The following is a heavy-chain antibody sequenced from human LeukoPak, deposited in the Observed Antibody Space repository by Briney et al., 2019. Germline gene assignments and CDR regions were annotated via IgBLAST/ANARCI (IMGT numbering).Heavy chain of an antibody. D-gene: IGHD4-17*01. CDR3: AKRVRDYPYYFDY. V-gene: IGHV3-30*18. CDR1: GFTFSSYG. Sequence: GGSLRLSCAASGFTFSSYGMHWVRQAPGKGLEWVAVISYDGSNKYYADSMKGRFTISRDNSKNTLHLQMNSLRAEDTAVYYCAKRVRDYPYYFDYWGQGTLVTVSS. J-gene: IGHJ4*02. CDR2: ISYDGSNK.